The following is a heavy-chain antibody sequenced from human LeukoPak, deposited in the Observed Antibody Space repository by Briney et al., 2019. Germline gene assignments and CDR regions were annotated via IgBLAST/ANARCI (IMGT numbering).Heavy chain of an antibody. V-gene: IGHV4-39*01. CDR2: IYYSGST. CDR3: ARRSAETVNWFDP. CDR1: GGSIRNRSYY. D-gene: IGHD6-13*01. J-gene: IGHJ5*02. Sequence: PSETLSLTCTVSGGSIRNRSYYWGWIRQPPGMGLEWIGSIYYSGSTYYSPSLKSRVTISVDTSKNQFSLKLSSVTAADTSVYYCARRSAETVNWFDPWGQGTLVTVSS.